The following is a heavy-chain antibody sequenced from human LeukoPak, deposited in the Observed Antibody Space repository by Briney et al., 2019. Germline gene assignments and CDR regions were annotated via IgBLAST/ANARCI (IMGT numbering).Heavy chain of an antibody. CDR1: GGSISSYY. V-gene: IGHV4-59*01. J-gene: IGHJ4*02. Sequence: TSETLSLTCTVSGGSISSYYWSRIRQPPGKGLEWIGYIYYSGTTNYNPSLKSRVTISVDTSKNQFSLKLSSVTAADTAVYYCARGVYIAAAQYAYWGQGTLVTVSS. CDR2: IYYSGTT. D-gene: IGHD6-13*01. CDR3: ARGVYIAAAQYAY.